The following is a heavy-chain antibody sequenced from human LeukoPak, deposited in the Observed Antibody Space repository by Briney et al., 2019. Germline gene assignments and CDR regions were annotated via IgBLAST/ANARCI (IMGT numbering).Heavy chain of an antibody. CDR3: ARWGYSYGYSDS. V-gene: IGHV3-53*01. D-gene: IGHD5-18*01. CDR2: IYSGGST. Sequence: GGSLRLSCAASGFTISSNYMSWVRQAPGKGLEWVSVIYSGGSTYYADSVKGRFTISRDDAKNTLYLQMNSLRAEDTAVYYCARWGYSYGYSDSWGQGTLVTVSS. CDR1: GFTISSNY. J-gene: IGHJ4*02.